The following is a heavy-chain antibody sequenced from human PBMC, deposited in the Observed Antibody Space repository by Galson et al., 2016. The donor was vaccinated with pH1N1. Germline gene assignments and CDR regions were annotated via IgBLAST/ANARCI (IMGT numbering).Heavy chain of an antibody. V-gene: IGHV3-74*01. D-gene: IGHD3-9*01. Sequence: SLRLSCAASGFTFSTFWMHWVRQVPGKGLEWVSRISSDGSSTSYADSVKGRFTIARDNAGNTLYPQMNSLRDEDAALYYCARVRLVLPGDPTGYFDLWGQGALVTVSS. CDR3: ARVRLVLPGDPTGYFDL. J-gene: IGHJ4*02. CDR1: GFTFSTFW. CDR2: ISSDGSST.